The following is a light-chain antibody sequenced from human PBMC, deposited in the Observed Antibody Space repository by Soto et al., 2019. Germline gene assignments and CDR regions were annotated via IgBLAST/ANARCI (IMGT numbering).Light chain of an antibody. J-gene: IGLJ1*01. V-gene: IGLV3-9*01. CDR2: RDS. CDR1: NIGSKN. Sequence: SYALTQPLSVSGALGQTARITCGGNNIGSKNVHWYQQKPGQAPVLVIYRDSNRPSGIPERFSGSNSGNTATLTISRAQAGDEADYYCQVWDSSTAVFGTGTKVTVL. CDR3: QVWDSSTAV.